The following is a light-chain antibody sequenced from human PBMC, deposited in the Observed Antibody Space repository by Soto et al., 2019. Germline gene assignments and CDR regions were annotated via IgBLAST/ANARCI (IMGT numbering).Light chain of an antibody. V-gene: IGLV2-14*03. CDR3: SSSTHSNTVV. CDR1: SGDIGAHDH. J-gene: IGLJ3*02. CDR2: DVT. Sequence: QSALTQPASVSGSPGQSVILSCSGTSGDIGAHDHVAWFQQHPGEVPKLLLRDVTNRPSGVSGRFSGSKSGNTAYLTISGLRPEDEADYYCSSSTHSNTVVFGGGTKLTVL.